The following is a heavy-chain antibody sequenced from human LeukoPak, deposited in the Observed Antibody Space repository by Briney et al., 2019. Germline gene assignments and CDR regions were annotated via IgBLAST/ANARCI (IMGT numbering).Heavy chain of an antibody. J-gene: IGHJ4*02. Sequence: SETLSLTCAVYGGSFSGYYWSWIRQPPGKGLEWIGEINHSGSTNYNPSLKSRVTISLDTHKNQFSLKLSSVTAADTAVYYCARGAGIIQLWLVYWGQGTLVTVSS. D-gene: IGHD5-18*01. CDR3: ARGAGIIQLWLVY. CDR1: GGSFSGYY. CDR2: INHSGST. V-gene: IGHV4-34*01.